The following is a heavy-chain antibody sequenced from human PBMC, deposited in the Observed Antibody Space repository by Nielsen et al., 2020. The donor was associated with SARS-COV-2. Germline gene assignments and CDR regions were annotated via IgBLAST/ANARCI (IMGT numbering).Heavy chain of an antibody. Sequence: GESLKISCAASGFTFSSYSMNWVRQAPGKGLEWVSSISSSSSYIYYADSVKGRFTISRDNSKNSLYLQMNSLRTEDTALYYCAKEGASSSWLNLDYWGQGTLVTVSS. J-gene: IGHJ4*02. V-gene: IGHV3-21*04. CDR1: GFTFSSYS. CDR3: AKEGASSSWLNLDY. D-gene: IGHD6-13*01. CDR2: ISSSSSYI.